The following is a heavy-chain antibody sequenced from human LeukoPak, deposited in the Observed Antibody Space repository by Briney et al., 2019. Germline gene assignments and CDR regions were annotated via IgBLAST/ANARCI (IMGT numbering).Heavy chain of an antibody. CDR2: KKQCGSQK. CDR1: GFTFRRYW. V-gene: IGHV3-7*02. Sequence: LRLSCAASGFTFRRYWMRWVRQAPGKGLEWVTNKKQCGSQKLYVDSVGDRFTIARDNAKNSRYLQMNSMRAEDTAVYYCARAPYSSSWYFDYWGQGTLVTVSS. D-gene: IGHD6-13*01. J-gene: IGHJ4*02. CDR3: ARAPYSSSWYFDY.